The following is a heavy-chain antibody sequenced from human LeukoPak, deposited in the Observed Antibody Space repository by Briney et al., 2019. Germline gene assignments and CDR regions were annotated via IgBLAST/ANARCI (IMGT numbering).Heavy chain of an antibody. V-gene: IGHV3-7*03. CDR3: ARDGDILTGHFNY. D-gene: IGHD3-9*01. CDR2: IKQDESEK. J-gene: IGHJ4*02. CDR1: GFTFSSYA. Sequence: PGGSLRLSCAASGFTFSSYAITWVRQAPGKGLEWVANIKQDESEKYYVESVKGRFTISRDNAKNSLYLQMNSLRAEDTAVYYCARDGDILTGHFNYWGQGTLVTVSS.